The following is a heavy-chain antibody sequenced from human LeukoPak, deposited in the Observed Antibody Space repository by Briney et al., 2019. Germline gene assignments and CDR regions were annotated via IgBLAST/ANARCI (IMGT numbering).Heavy chain of an antibody. D-gene: IGHD3-22*01. V-gene: IGHV3-21*01. Sequence: GGSLRLSCAASGFTFSSYSMNRVRQAPGRGLEWVSSISSNNYIYYADSVKGRFTISRDNAQNSLYLQMNSLRAEDTAVYYCARDLHFYDSRGSGFDYWGQGTLVTVSS. CDR1: GFTFSSYS. J-gene: IGHJ4*02. CDR2: ISSNNYI. CDR3: ARDLHFYDSRGSGFDY.